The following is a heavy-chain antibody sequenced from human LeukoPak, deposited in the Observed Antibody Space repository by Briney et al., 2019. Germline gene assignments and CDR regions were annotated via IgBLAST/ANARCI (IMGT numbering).Heavy chain of an antibody. J-gene: IGHJ4*02. D-gene: IGHD3-10*01. CDR2: INHSGSA. CDR1: GGSFSGYY. Sequence: SETLSLTCAVYGGSFSGYYWSWIRQPPGKGLEWIGEINHSGSANYNPSLKSRVTISVDTSKNQFSLKLSSVTAADTAVYYCARGRPGPYKTPYYGSGSSTKFDYWGQGTLVTVSS. V-gene: IGHV4-34*01. CDR3: ARGRPGPYKTPYYGSGSSTKFDY.